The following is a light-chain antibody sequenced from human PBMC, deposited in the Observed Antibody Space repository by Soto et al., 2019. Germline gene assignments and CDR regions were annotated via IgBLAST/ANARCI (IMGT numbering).Light chain of an antibody. Sequence: EIVLTQSPGTLSLSPGETVTLSCRASQSVSSNFLAWYQHKPGQAPRLLIYGASSRATGIPDRFSGSGSGTDFTLTISGLDPEDFAVYFCQQYDTSPTGTFGQGTKLAIK. J-gene: IGKJ2*01. CDR2: GAS. CDR1: QSVSSNF. V-gene: IGKV3-20*01. CDR3: QQYDTSPTGT.